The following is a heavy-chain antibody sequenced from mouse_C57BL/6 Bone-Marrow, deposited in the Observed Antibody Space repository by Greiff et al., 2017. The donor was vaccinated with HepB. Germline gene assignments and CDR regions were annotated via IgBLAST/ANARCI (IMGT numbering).Heavy chain of an antibody. V-gene: IGHV5-6*01. CDR1: GFTFSSYG. Sequence: EVQLVESGGDLVKPGGSLKLSCAASGFTFSSYGMSWVRQTPDKRLEWVATISSGGSYTYYPDSVKGRFTISRDNAKNTLYLQMSSLKSEDTAMYYCAKGRAMDYWGQGTSVTVSS. CDR3: AKGRAMDY. J-gene: IGHJ4*01. CDR2: ISSGGSYT.